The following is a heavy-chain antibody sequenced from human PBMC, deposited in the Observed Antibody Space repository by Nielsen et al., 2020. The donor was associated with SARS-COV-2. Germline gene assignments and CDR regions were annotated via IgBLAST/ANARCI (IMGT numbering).Heavy chain of an antibody. V-gene: IGHV2-5*01. J-gene: IGHJ4*02. CDR2: IYWNDDK. D-gene: IGHD3-22*01. Sequence: SGPTLVKPTQTLTLTCTFSGFSLSTSGVGVGSIRQPPGKALEWLALIYWNDDKRYSPSLKSRLTITKDTSKNQVVLTMTNMDPVDTATYYCAHSKLLRGYRGFDYWGQGTLVTVSS. CDR3: AHSKLLRGYRGFDY. CDR1: GFSLSTSGVG.